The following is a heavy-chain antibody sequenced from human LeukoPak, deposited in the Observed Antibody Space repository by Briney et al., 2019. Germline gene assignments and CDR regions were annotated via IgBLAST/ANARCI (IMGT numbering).Heavy chain of an antibody. CDR3: AKQTELMTNNYGMDV. Sequence: GGYLRLSCAASGFTLSSYSMNWVRQAPGKGLEWVSSISSSSSYIYYADSVKGRFTISRDNSKNTLYLQMNSLRAEDTAVYYCAKQTELMTNNYGMDVWGQGTTVTVSS. V-gene: IGHV3-21*04. CDR2: ISSSSSYI. D-gene: IGHD1-26*01. J-gene: IGHJ6*02. CDR1: GFTLSSYS.